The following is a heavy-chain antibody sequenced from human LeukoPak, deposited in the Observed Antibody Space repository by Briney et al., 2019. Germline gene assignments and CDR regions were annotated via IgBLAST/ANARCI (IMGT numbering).Heavy chain of an antibody. CDR1: GGSFSGYY. V-gene: IGHV4-34*01. CDR3: ARVRYSGYVDY. CDR2: INHSGST. Sequence: SETLSLTCAVYGGSFSGYYWSWLRQPPGKGLEWIGEINHSGSTNYNPSLKSRVTISVDTSKNQVSLKLSSVTAADTAVYYCARVRYSGYVDYWGQGTLVTVSS. D-gene: IGHD5-12*01. J-gene: IGHJ4*02.